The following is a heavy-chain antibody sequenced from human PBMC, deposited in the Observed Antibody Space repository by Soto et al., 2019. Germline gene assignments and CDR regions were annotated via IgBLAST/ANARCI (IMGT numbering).Heavy chain of an antibody. CDR2: ISPYNDDT. V-gene: IGHV1-18*01. CDR3: ARGGYYDSSGSRNYHYYGMNV. Sequence: QAQLVQSGAEVKKPGASVKVSCKASGYRFSSYGISWVRQAPGQGLEWLGWISPYNDDTKYAQKLQGRVTMTTDTSTRTAYMDLSLSSDDTAVYYCARGGYYDSSGSRNYHYYGMNVWGQGTTITVSS. J-gene: IGHJ6*02. D-gene: IGHD3-22*01. CDR1: GYRFSSYG.